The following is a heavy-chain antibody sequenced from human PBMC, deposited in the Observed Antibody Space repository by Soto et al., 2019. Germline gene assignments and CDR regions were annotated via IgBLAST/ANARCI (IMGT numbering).Heavy chain of an antibody. J-gene: IGHJ4*02. Sequence: SETLSLTCAVSGYSISSGYYWGWIRQPPGKGLEWIGSIYHSGSTYYNPSLKSRVTISVDTSKNQFSLKLSSVTAADTAVYYCAGDGGWLQSYYFDYWGQGTLVTVSS. D-gene: IGHD3-16*01. V-gene: IGHV4-38-2*02. CDR3: AGDGGWLQSYYFDY. CDR1: GYSISSGYY. CDR2: IYHSGST.